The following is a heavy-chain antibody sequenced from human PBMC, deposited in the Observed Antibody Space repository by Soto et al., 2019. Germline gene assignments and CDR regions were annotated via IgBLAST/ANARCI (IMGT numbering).Heavy chain of an antibody. CDR3: ARRWGRTFDY. CDR1: GGSISSYY. V-gene: IGHV4-59*08. J-gene: IGHJ4*03. CDR2: IYYSGST. Sequence: PSETLSLTCTVSGGSISSYYWSWIRQPPGKGLEWIGYIYYSGSTNYNPSLKSRVTISVDTSKNQFSLKLSSVTAADTAVYYCARRWGRTFDYWGQGTXVTVSS. D-gene: IGHD7-27*01.